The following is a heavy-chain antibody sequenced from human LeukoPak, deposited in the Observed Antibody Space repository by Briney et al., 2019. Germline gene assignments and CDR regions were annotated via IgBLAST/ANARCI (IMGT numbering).Heavy chain of an antibody. CDR3: ARESHCSSTSCYFVPYYYYYGMDV. V-gene: IGHV6-1*01. J-gene: IGHJ6*04. D-gene: IGHD2-2*01. Sequence: SQTLSLTCAISGDSVSSNSAAGNWIRQSPSRGLEWLGRTYYRSKWYNDYAVSVKSRITINPDTSKNQFSLQLNSVTPEDTAVYYCARESHCSSTSCYFVPYYYYYGMDVWGKGTTVTVSS. CDR1: GDSVSSNSAA. CDR2: TYYRSKWYN.